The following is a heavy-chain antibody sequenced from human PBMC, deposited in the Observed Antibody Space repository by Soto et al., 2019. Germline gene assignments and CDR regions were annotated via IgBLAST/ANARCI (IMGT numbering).Heavy chain of an antibody. CDR1: GFTFSRYA. V-gene: IGHV3-21*01. J-gene: IGHJ4*02. CDR2: ISSSSSYI. CDR3: ARYSSSWNDY. Sequence: PGGFLRLSCAASGFTFSRYATNWVRQSPGKGLEWVSSISSSSSYIYYADSVKGRFTISRDNAKNSLYLQMNSLRAEETAVYYCARYSSSWNDYWGQGTLVTVSS. D-gene: IGHD6-13*01.